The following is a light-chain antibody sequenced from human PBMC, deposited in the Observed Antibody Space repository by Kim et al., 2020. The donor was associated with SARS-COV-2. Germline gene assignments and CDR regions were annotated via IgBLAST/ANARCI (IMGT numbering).Light chain of an antibody. V-gene: IGLV1-47*01. CDR1: SSNIGMNH. CDR3: ATWDDSLSGEV. J-gene: IGLJ3*02. Sequence: QSVLTQPPSASGTPGQTVTISCSESSSNIGMNHVYWYQQLPGTAPKLLIYRNNKRPSGIPDRISGSKSDTSASLAISGLRSEDEAEYYCATWDDSLSGEVFGGGTQLTVL. CDR2: RNN.